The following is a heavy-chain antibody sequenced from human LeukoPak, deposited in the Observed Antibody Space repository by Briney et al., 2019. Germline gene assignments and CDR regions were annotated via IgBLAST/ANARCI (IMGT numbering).Heavy chain of an antibody. D-gene: IGHD2-2*02. V-gene: IGHV4-31*03. CDR1: GGSISSGGYY. J-gene: IGHJ4*02. CDR3: ARTGCSSTSCYIVY. Sequence: PSETLSLTCTVSGGSISSGGYYWSWIRQHPGKGLEWIGYIYYSGSTYYNPSLKSRVTISVDTSKNQFSLKLSSVTAADTAVYYCARTGCSSTSCYIVYWGQGTLVTVSS. CDR2: IYYSGST.